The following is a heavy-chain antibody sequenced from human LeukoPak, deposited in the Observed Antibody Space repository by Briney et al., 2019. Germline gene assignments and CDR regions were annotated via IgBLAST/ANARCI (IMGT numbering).Heavy chain of an antibody. V-gene: IGHV3-30*01. D-gene: IGHD6-13*01. CDR3: AKEGSGSSCSSFDY. CDR1: GFNFNNHA. J-gene: IGHJ4*02. CDR2: ISYSETRI. Sequence: GGSLRLSCAASGFNFNNHAMHWVRQAPGKGLEWVAVISYSETRIHYADSVKGRLTISRDNSKNTLFLQMDSLTADDTAVYYCAKEGSGSSCSSFDYWGQGTLVTVSS.